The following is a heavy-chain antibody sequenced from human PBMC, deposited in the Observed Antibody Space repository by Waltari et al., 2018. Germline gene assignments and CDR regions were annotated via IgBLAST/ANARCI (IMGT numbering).Heavy chain of an antibody. Sequence: EVQLVESGGGLVQPGGSLKLSCAASGFTFSGSTMHWVRQASGKGLECVGRIRKKANRFATGYAVSVKGRFTISRDDSKSTAYLEMNSLKTEDTAVYYCSTMGETSGYWGQGTLVTVSS. CDR1: GFTFSGST. D-gene: IGHD3-16*01. CDR2: IRKKANRFAT. CDR3: STMGETSGY. J-gene: IGHJ4*02. V-gene: IGHV3-73*02.